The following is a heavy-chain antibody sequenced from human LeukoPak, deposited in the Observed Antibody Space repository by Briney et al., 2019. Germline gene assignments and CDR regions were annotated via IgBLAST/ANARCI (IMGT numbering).Heavy chain of an antibody. CDR1: GFTFSTYA. V-gene: IGHV3-48*03. Sequence: GGSLRLSCAASGFTFSTYAMNWVRQAPGKGLEWVSYITNNGSTIYYADSVKGRFTISRDKAENSLYLQMNSLRAEDTAIYYCARDQWLAYYYHGMDVWGQGTTVTVSS. CDR3: ARDQWLAYYYHGMDV. CDR2: ITNNGSTI. D-gene: IGHD6-19*01. J-gene: IGHJ6*02.